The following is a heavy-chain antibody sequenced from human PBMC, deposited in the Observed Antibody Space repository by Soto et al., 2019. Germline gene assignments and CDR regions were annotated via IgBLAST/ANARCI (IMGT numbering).Heavy chain of an antibody. J-gene: IGHJ4*02. CDR1: GFTFSNAW. V-gene: IGHV3-15*07. Sequence: PGGSLRLSCAASGFTFSNAWMNWVRQAPGKGLEWVGRIKSKTDGGTTDYAAPVKGRFTISRDDSKNTLYLQMNSLKTEDTAVYYCTTEPPYYDSSGNTPLVFDYWGQGTLVTVSS. D-gene: IGHD3-22*01. CDR3: TTEPPYYDSSGNTPLVFDY. CDR2: IKSKTDGGTT.